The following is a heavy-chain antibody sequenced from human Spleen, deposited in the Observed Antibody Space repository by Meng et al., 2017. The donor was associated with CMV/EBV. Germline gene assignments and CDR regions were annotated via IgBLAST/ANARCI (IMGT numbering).Heavy chain of an antibody. D-gene: IGHD3-22*01. V-gene: IGHV3-74*01. CDR2: INSDGSST. CDR3: ASTDYYDSSGYQNFDY. J-gene: IGHJ4*02. Sequence: GESLKISCAASGFTFSSYWMHWVRQAPGKGLVWVSRINSDGSSTSYADSVKGRFTISRDNAKNTLYLQMNSLRAEDTAVYYCASTDYYDSSGYQNFDYWGQGTLVTVSS. CDR1: GFTFSSYW.